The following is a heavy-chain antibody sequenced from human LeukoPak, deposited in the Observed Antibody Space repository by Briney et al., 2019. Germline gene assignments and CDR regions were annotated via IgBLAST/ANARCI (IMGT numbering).Heavy chain of an antibody. D-gene: IGHD2-8*01. J-gene: IGHJ6*03. Sequence: ASVKVSCKASGYTFTSYGISWVRQAPGQGLEWLGRINPNSGDTNYAQNLHGRVTMTRDTSITTAYMELNSLTSDDTAVYFCARSAEHCNNGVCFTDYYMDVWGKGTTVTVSS. CDR2: INPNSGDT. V-gene: IGHV1-2*06. CDR3: ARSAEHCNNGVCFTDYYMDV. CDR1: GYTFTSYG.